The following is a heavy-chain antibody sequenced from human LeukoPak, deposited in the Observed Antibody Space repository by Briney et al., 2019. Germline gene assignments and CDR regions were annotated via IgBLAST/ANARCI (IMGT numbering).Heavy chain of an antibody. V-gene: IGHV3-43D*03. D-gene: IGHD2-8*01. CDR1: GFTFDDYS. CDR3: ARDRFCTTDRCSDY. Sequence: GGSLRLSCAASGFTFDDYSMHWVRQSPGKGLEWVSLITWDGGRSYYADSVKGRFTISRDNSKNSLYLQMNSLRAEDTALYYCARDRFCTTDRCSDYWGQGTLVTVSS. CDR2: ITWDGGRS. J-gene: IGHJ4*02.